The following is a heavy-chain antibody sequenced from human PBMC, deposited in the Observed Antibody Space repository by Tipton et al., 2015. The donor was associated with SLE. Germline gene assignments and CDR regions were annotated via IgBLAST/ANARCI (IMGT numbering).Heavy chain of an antibody. D-gene: IGHD1-26*01. CDR2: IHYSGIT. Sequence: TLSLTCTVSGGSISSYYWSWIRQPPGMGLEWIAYIHYSGITNYNPSLKSRVTISVDTSKNQFSLKLSSVTAADTAVYYCARGYRGEHFDYWGKGSMVTVSS. V-gene: IGHV4-59*08. CDR3: ARGYRGEHFDY. CDR1: GGSISSYY. J-gene: IGHJ4*02.